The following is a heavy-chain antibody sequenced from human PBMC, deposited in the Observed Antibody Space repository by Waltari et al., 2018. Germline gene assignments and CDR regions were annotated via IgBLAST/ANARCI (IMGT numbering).Heavy chain of an antibody. J-gene: IGHJ3*01. CDR2: MSYSGAT. CDR1: GGPITSIRHH. Sequence: QLQLQESGPGLGTPSETLALTCIVSGGPITSIRHHWAWIRPPPGQGLEWIGTMSYSGATYSSPSIKSRVTVSRDTSKNHLSLKLGSVTAADTAVYYCATYIGASIGSAAFDVWGQGTMVTVSS. V-gene: IGHV4-39*02. D-gene: IGHD5-12*01. CDR3: ATYIGASIGSAAFDV.